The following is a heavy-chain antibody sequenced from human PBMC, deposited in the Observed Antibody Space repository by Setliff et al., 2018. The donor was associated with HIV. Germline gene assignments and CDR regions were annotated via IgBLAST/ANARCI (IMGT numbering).Heavy chain of an antibody. CDR1: GYTFTSYA. J-gene: IGHJ6*03. CDR3: ARDVATIGAKFYYPYMDV. V-gene: IGHV7-4-1*02. CDR2: INTENGNP. Sequence: GASVKVSCKTSGYTFTSYALNWVRQAPGQGLEWMGWINTENGNPTYAQGFTGRFVFSLGTSVNTAYLHISSLKPEDAAVYYCARDVATIGAKFYYPYMDVWGKGTTVTVSS. D-gene: IGHD5-12*01.